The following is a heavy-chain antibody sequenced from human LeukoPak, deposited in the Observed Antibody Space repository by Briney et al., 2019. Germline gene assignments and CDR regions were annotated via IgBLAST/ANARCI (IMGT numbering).Heavy chain of an antibody. J-gene: IGHJ4*02. CDR1: GFTFSSYA. CDR3: ASPRGYSGYDLGFDY. Sequence: GGSLRLSCAASGFTFSSYAMHWVRQAPGKGLEGVAVISYDGSNKYYADSVKGRFTISRDNSKNTLYLQMNSLRAEDTAVYYCASPRGYSGYDLGFDYWGQGTLVTVSS. D-gene: IGHD5-12*01. V-gene: IGHV3-30*04. CDR2: ISYDGSNK.